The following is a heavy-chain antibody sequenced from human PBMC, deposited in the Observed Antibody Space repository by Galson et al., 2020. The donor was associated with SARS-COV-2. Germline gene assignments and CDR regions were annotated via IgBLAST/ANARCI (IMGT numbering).Heavy chain of an antibody. CDR1: GYNFVDFY. CDR2: INSYSGDT. D-gene: IGHD3-10*01. J-gene: IGHJ4*02. Sequence: GESLKISCKASGYNFVDFYIHWVRQAPGQGLEWMGWINSYSGDTKHAQKFQGRVTMTRDTSISTVSMDLGRLSSDDTAVYYCARVRGGPPHVYGSGTYYLFDYWGQGTLVTVSS. CDR3: ARVRGGPPHVYGSGTYYLFDY. V-gene: IGHV1-2*02.